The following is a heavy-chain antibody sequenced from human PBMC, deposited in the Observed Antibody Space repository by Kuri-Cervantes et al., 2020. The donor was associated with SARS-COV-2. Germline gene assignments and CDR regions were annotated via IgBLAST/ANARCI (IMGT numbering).Heavy chain of an antibody. J-gene: IGHJ4*02. Sequence: SETLSLTCAVYGGSFSGYYWSWIRQPPGKGLEWVGEINHSGSTNYNPSLKSRVTISVDTSKNQFSLKLSSVTAADTAVYYCARGPELGHFFDYWGQGTLVTVSS. V-gene: IGHV4-34*01. CDR2: INHSGST. D-gene: IGHD7-27*01. CDR3: ARGPELGHFFDY. CDR1: GGSFSGYY.